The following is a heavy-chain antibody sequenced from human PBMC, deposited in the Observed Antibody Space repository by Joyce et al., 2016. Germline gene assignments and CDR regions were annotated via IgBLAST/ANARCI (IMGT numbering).Heavy chain of an antibody. CDR1: GLTFRTTW. Sequence: GVSGLTFRTTWMSWVRQAPGKGLEVIGRIKSKNDGGTLDYIETVKGRFTLSRDDSTNTVYLQMDSLKIEDTAMYYCTTDPRYWGRGTLVTVSS. J-gene: IGHJ4*02. CDR2: IKSKNDGGTL. V-gene: IGHV3-15*01. CDR3: TTDPRY.